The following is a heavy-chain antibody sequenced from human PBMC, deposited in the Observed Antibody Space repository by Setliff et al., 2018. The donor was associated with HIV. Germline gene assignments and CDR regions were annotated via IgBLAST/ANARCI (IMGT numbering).Heavy chain of an antibody. D-gene: IGHD4-17*01. Sequence: SETLSLTCSVSGGSIGGYSWGWIRQSPGKGLEWIGYIYPSTSANYNPSLKSRVTLSVDTSKHQFSLKLSSVTAADTAVYYCARVQMAYAAFDVWGQGTMVTVSS. V-gene: IGHV4-59*13. CDR1: GGSIGGYS. CDR2: IYPSTSA. CDR3: ARVQMAYAAFDV. J-gene: IGHJ3*01.